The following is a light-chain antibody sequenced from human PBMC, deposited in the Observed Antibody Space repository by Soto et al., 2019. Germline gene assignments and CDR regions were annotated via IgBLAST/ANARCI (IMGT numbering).Light chain of an antibody. J-gene: IGKJ1*01. CDR1: PRISSW. CDR2: HAS. CDR3: QHYKRHS. V-gene: IGKV1-5*01. Sequence: DIQMTQSPSILSASVGARVTITCRASPRISSWLAWYQQKPGTAPKVLISHASNLQSGVPSRFSGSGSGTAFTLTIRNLQPDDFATYYCQHYKRHSFGRGTKVDIK.